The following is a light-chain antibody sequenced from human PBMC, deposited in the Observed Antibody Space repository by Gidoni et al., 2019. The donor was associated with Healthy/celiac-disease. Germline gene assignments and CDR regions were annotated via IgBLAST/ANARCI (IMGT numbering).Light chain of an antibody. CDR1: QGISSY. J-gene: IGKJ1*01. CDR2: AAS. V-gene: IGKV1-9*01. CDR3: QQSRA. Sequence: DIQLTQSPSFLSASVGDRVTITCRASQGISSYLAWYQQKPGKAPKLLIYAASTLQSGVPSRFSGSGSGTEFTLTISSLQPEDFATYYCQQSRAFGQGTKVEIK.